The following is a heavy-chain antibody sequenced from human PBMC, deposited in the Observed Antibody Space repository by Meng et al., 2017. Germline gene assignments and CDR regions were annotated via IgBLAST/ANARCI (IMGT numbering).Heavy chain of an antibody. J-gene: IGHJ4*02. CDR3: ARIIRYCSGVSCSPPYYFDY. Sequence: GGSLRLSCAASGFTFSSYWMSWVRQAPGKGLEWVANIKQDGSEKYYVDSVKGRFTISRDNAKNSLYLQMNSLRAEDTAVYYCARIIRYCSGVSCSPPYYFDYWGQGTLVTVSS. V-gene: IGHV3-7*01. D-gene: IGHD2-15*01. CDR2: IKQDGSEK. CDR1: GFTFSSYW.